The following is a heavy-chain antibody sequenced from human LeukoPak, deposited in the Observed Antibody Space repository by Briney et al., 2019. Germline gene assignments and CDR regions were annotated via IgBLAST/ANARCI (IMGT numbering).Heavy chain of an antibody. J-gene: IGHJ4*02. CDR3: AQESRHGYNYLEK. D-gene: IGHD5-24*01. Sequence: SETLSLTCTVSGGSLSSYYWSWIRQPAGKGLEWIGRIYTSGSTNYNPSLKSRVTMSVDTSKNHFSLKLSSVTAADTAVYFCAQESRHGYNYLEKWGQGIVVSVSA. V-gene: IGHV4-4*07. CDR2: IYTSGST. CDR1: GGSLSSYY.